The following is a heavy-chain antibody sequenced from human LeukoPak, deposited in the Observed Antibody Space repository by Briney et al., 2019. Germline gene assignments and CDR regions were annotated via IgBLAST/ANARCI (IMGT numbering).Heavy chain of an antibody. D-gene: IGHD5-12*01. CDR3: AREGDIVATTRPGNFDY. CDR1: GGTFSSYA. CDR2: IIPIFGTA. J-gene: IGHJ4*02. V-gene: IGHV1-69*01. Sequence: SVKVSCTASGGTFSSYAISWVRQAPGQGLEWMGGIIPIFGTANYAQTFQGRVTITADESTSTAYMELSSLRSEDTAVYYCAREGDIVATTRPGNFDYWGQGTLVTVSS.